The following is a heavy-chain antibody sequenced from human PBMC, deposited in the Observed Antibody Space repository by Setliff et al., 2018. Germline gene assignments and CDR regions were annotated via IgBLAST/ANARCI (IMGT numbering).Heavy chain of an antibody. CDR3: FGAGTCSY. Sequence: PGESLKISCTASGFSFSNCWVSWVRQAPGKGLEWLASINPHASEKYYVDSVKGRFTISRDNAKNSLSLQMNSLRTEYTAFYYCFGAGTCSYWGQGTLVTVS. V-gene: IGHV3-7*03. J-gene: IGHJ4*02. CDR2: INPHASEK. D-gene: IGHD3-10*01. CDR1: GFSFSNCW.